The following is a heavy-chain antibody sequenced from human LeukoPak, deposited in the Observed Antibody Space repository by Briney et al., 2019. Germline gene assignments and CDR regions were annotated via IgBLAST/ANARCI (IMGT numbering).Heavy chain of an antibody. CDR2: IRAYNGNT. V-gene: IGHV1-18*01. D-gene: IGHD5-18*01. J-gene: IGHJ6*03. CDR3: ARGGYSYGYDYYYYMDV. Sequence: GASVKVSCKASGYTFTSYGISWVRQAPGQGLEWMGWIRAYNGNTNYAQKLQGRVTMTTDTSTSTAYMGLRSLRSDDTAVYYCARGGYSYGYDYYYYMDVWGKGTTVTISS. CDR1: GYTFTSYG.